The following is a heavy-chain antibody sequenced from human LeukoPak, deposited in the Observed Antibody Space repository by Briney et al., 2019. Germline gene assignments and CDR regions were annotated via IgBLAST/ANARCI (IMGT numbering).Heavy chain of an antibody. CDR3: ARDGGRGYSYGYPYYYYGMDV. D-gene: IGHD5-18*01. CDR1: GGSISSYY. CDR2: IYTSGST. Sequence: SETLSLTCTVSGGSISSYYWSWIRQPAGKGLEWIGRIYTSGSTNYNPSLKSRVTMSVDTSKNQFSLKLSSVTAADTAVYYCARDGGRGYSYGYPYYYYGMDVWGQGTTVTVSS. J-gene: IGHJ6*02. V-gene: IGHV4-4*07.